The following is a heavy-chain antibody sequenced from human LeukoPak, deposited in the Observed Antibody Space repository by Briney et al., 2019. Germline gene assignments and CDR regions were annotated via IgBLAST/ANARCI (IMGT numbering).Heavy chain of an antibody. D-gene: IGHD3-22*01. CDR3: ARSGYDSSGYYFDY. CDR1: GGSISSSNW. J-gene: IGHJ4*02. V-gene: IGHV4-4*02. Sequence: SETLSLTCAVSGGSISSSNWWSWVRQPPGKGLEWIGEIYHSGSTNYNPSLKSRVTISVDKSKNQFSLKLSSVTAADTAVYYCARSGYDSSGYYFDYWGQGTLVTVSS. CDR2: IYHSGST.